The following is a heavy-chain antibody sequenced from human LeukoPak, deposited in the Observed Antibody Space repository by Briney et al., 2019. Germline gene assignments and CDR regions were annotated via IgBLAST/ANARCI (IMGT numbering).Heavy chain of an antibody. CDR1: GFTFGSYG. CDR2: ISYDGSNK. Sequence: GRSLRLSCAASGFTFGSYGMHWVRQAPGKGLEWVAVISYDGSNKYYADSVKGRFTISRDNSKNTLYLQMNSLRAEDTAVYYCAKDHGGNVFPEYYYYGMDVWGQGTTVTDS. CDR3: AKDHGGNVFPEYYYYGMDV. V-gene: IGHV3-30*18. J-gene: IGHJ6*02. D-gene: IGHD4-23*01.